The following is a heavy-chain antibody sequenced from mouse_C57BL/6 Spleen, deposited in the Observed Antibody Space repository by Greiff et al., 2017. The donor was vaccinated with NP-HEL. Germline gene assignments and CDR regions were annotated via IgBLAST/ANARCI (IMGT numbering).Heavy chain of an antibody. CDR1: GYTFTSYW. CDR3: ARVGGAY. D-gene: IGHD1-1*02. CDR2: IDPSDSET. V-gene: IGHV1-52*01. J-gene: IGHJ3*01. Sequence: QVQLQQPGAELVRPGSSVKLSCKASGYTFTSYWMHWVKQRPIQGLEWIGNIDPSDSETHYNQKFKDKAPLTVHKSSSPASLQLSSLTSEDSAVYYCARVGGAYWGQGTLVTVSA.